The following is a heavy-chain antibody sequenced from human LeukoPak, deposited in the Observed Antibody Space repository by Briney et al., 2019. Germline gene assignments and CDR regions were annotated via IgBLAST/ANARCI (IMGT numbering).Heavy chain of an antibody. J-gene: IGHJ3*02. CDR3: ARDSSSSLDAFDI. CDR2: IYTSGST. D-gene: IGHD6-13*01. V-gene: IGHV4-61*02. Sequence: PSQTLSLTCTVSGGSISSGSYYWSWIRQPAGKGLEWIGRIYTSGSTNYNPSLKSRVTMSVDTSKNQFSLKLSSVTAADTAVYYCARDSSSSLDAFDIWGQGTMVTVSS. CDR1: GGSISSGSYY.